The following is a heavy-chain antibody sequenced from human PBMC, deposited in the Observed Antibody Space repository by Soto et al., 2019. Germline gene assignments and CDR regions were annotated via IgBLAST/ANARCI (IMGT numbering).Heavy chain of an antibody. CDR2: TYYRSKWYN. CDR1: GDSVSSNIAV. J-gene: IGHJ6*02. D-gene: IGHD3-16*01. V-gene: IGHV6-1*01. CDR3: AGVVWFRGMDV. Sequence: SETLSLTCHISGDSVSSNIAVWNWIRQSPSRGLEWLGRTYYRSKWYNDYAVSVKSRITFNPDTSKNQFSLQLYSVTPEDTAVYYCAGVVWFRGMDVWGQGTPVTVSS.